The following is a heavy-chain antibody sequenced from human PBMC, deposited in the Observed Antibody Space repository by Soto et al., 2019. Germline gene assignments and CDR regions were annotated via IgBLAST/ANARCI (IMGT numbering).Heavy chain of an antibody. CDR2: ISSSGNT. D-gene: IGHD3-22*01. Sequence: PSETLSLTCTVSDGSISNFYWSWIRQPPGKGLEWIGYISSSGNTNYNPSLKSRVSISVDTSKNQFSLNLTSVTAADTGVYYCARAPMVLTRSYFDSWGQGTPVTVYS. J-gene: IGHJ4*02. V-gene: IGHV4-59*01. CDR1: DGSISNFY. CDR3: ARAPMVLTRSYFDS.